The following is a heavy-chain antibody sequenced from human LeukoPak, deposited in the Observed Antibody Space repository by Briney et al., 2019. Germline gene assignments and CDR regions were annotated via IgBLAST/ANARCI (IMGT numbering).Heavy chain of an antibody. Sequence: SETLSLTCTVSSGSISSSSYYWGWIRQPPGKGLEWIGSIYYSGSTYYNPSLKSRVTISVDTSKNQFSLRLSSVTTADTAVYYCARRPYTSGWYYYFDYWGQGTLVTVSS. V-gene: IGHV4-39*01. CDR2: IYYSGST. CDR3: ARRPYTSGWYYYFDY. D-gene: IGHD6-19*01. J-gene: IGHJ4*02. CDR1: SGSISSSSYY.